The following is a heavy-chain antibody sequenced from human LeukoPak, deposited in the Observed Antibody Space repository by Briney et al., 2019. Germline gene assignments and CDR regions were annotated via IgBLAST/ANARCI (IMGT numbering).Heavy chain of an antibody. V-gene: IGHV3-30*02. CDR2: IESNGNEK. CDR3: ARGVTSWPQGPYHFDS. J-gene: IGHJ4*02. D-gene: IGHD2-2*01. CDR1: GFTFSDYT. Sequence: GGSLRLSCAVSGFTFSDYTMNWVRQAPGKGLEWVASIESNGNEKYSSDSLKDRFTISRDNSKNTLYLQLNTVRPEDTAVFYCARGVTSWPQGPYHFDSWGQGILITVSS.